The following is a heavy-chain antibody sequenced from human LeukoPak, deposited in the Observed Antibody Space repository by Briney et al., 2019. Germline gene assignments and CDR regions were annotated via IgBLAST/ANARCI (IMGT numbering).Heavy chain of an antibody. D-gene: IGHD6-19*01. CDR1: GFTFSSYA. J-gene: IGHJ4*02. V-gene: IGHV3-23*01. CDR2: IFGSGGSA. CDR3: GKTTTGYSSGRNPAWPVDY. Sequence: AGGSLRLSCTASGFTFSSYAMYWVRQAPGKGLEWVSGIFGSGGSAHYADSVKGRFTISRDNSQNTVYLQINSLRAEDTAVYYCGKTTTGYSSGRNPAWPVDYWGQGTLVTVSS.